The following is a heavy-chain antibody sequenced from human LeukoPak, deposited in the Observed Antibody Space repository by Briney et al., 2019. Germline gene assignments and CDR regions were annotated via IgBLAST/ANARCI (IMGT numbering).Heavy chain of an antibody. V-gene: IGHV1-2*02. CDR1: GYTFTGYF. CDR3: ARIRYCGGISCYYIDY. D-gene: IGHD2-2*01. Sequence: ASVKVSCKASGYTFTGYFIHWGRQAPGRGVEWMGWIDPNNGGTNYAQKFPGRVTMTSDTPISTAYMELSRLRSDDTAFYYCARIRYCGGISCYYIDYWGQGTLVTVPA. J-gene: IGHJ4*02. CDR2: IDPNNGGT.